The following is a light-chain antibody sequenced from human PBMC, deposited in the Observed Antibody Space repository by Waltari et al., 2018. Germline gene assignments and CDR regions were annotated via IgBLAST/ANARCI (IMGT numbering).Light chain of an antibody. Sequence: QSVLTQPPSVSGAPGQRVTISCTGSSSNIGAGYDVHWYQQLPGTAPKLLIYGTSNRPSGVPDRCSGAKSGTSASLAITGLQAEDEADYYCQSYDSSLSGSVFGGGTKLTFL. CDR2: GTS. CDR1: SSNIGAGYD. J-gene: IGLJ3*02. V-gene: IGLV1-40*01. CDR3: QSYDSSLSGSV.